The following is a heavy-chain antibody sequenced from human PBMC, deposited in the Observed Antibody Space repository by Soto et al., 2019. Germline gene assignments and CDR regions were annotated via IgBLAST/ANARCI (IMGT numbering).Heavy chain of an antibody. J-gene: IGHJ3*01. V-gene: IGHV3-11*01. CDR2: ISSSGTIT. CDR3: ARSLLGVGDPFDL. CDR1: GVSFSNYY. Sequence: QVQLVDSGGGLVKPGGSLSLSCAASGVSFSNYYFTYIRQAPGKGLEWIAYISSSGTITHYADSVQGRFSISRDNAKYSLSLQLNDLRVEDTAVYYCARSLLGVGDPFDLWGQGTAVRVSS. D-gene: IGHD2-15*01.